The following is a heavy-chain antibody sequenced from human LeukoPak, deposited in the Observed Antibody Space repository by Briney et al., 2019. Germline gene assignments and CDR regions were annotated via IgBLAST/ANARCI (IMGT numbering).Heavy chain of an antibody. J-gene: IGHJ1*01. CDR2: ISGSGGST. Sequence: PGGSLRLSCAASGVTFSSYAMSWVRQAPGKGLEWGLAISGSGGSTYYADSVKGRFTIPRDNSKNTRYLQMNSLRAEDTAVYYCAKPGPRRRLFVEYFQHWGQGTLVTVSS. V-gene: IGHV3-23*01. CDR3: AKPGPRRRLFVEYFQH. CDR1: GVTFSSYA. D-gene: IGHD1-14*01.